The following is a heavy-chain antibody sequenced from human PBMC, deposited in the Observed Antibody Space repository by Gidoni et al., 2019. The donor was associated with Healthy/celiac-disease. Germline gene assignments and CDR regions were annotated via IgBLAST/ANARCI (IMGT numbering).Heavy chain of an antibody. CDR2: INWNGGST. D-gene: IGHD2-15*01. J-gene: IGHJ6*03. CDR3: ATLGYCSGGSCYEGPHYMDV. CDR1: GFPFDDYG. Sequence: EVQLVESGGGVVRPGGSLRLSCAASGFPFDDYGMSWVRQAPGKGLEWVSGINWNGGSTGYADSVKGRFTISRDNAKNSLYLQMNSLRAEDTALYHCATLGYCSGGSCYEGPHYMDVWGKGTTVTVSS. V-gene: IGHV3-20*01.